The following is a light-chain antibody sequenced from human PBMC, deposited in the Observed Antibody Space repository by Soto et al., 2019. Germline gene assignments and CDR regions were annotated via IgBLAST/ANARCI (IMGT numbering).Light chain of an antibody. CDR2: GAS. V-gene: IGKV3-20*01. CDR1: QTVDRN. Sequence: EIVMTQSPATLSVSPGERVTLSCRARQTVDRNLAWYQQKPGQAPRLLIYGASSRATGIPDRFSGSGSGTDFTLTISRLEPEDFAVYYCQQYGSSVWTFGQGTKVEIK. J-gene: IGKJ1*01. CDR3: QQYGSSVWT.